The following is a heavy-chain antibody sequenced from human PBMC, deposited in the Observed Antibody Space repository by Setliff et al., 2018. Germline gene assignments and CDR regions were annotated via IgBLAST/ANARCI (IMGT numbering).Heavy chain of an antibody. Sequence: SETLSLTCAVSGYSISSGYYWTWIRQPAGKGLEWIGHFHTGGSTNYNRSLRSRVSISVDTSKNQFSLKLSSVTAADTAVYYCARGFWSGYPDYWGQGTLVTVS. CDR3: ARGFWSGYPDY. J-gene: IGHJ4*02. CDR2: FHTGGST. D-gene: IGHD3-3*01. V-gene: IGHV4-61*09. CDR1: GYSISSGYY.